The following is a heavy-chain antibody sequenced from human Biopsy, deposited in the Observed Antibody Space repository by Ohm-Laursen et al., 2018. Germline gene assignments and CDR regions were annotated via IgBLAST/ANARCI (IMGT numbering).Heavy chain of an antibody. Sequence: SLRLSCTASEFTFSNYAMSWVRQAPGKGLEWVSGISGSGGRTYYAESMKGRFTISRDNSKKTVYLQMKSLRAEDTAVYYCAKEVFSAVGTSGFDPWGQGTLVTVSS. J-gene: IGHJ5*02. CDR2: ISGSGGRT. CDR3: AKEVFSAVGTSGFDP. D-gene: IGHD1/OR15-1a*01. CDR1: EFTFSNYA. V-gene: IGHV3-23*01.